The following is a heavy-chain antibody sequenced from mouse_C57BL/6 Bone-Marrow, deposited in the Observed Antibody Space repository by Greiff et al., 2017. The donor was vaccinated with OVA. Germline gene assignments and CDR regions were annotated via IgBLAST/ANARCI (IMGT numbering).Heavy chain of an antibody. CDR2: ISNGGGST. Sequence: EVKLMESGGGLVQPGGSLKLSCAASGFTFSDYYMYWVRQTPEKRLEWVAYISNGGGSTYYPDTVKGRFTISRDNAKNTLYLQMSRLKSEDTAMYYCARHGRYDYDAYAMDYWGQGTSVTVSS. CDR1: GFTFSDYY. D-gene: IGHD2-4*01. CDR3: ARHGRYDYDAYAMDY. V-gene: IGHV5-12*01. J-gene: IGHJ4*01.